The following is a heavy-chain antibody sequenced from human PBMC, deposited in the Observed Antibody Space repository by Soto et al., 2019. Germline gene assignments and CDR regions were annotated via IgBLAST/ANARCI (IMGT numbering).Heavy chain of an antibody. CDR3: ARALSSAAGLYFDY. J-gene: IGHJ4*02. V-gene: IGHV4-4*07. D-gene: IGHD6-13*01. CDR2: IHTASST. CDR1: GGSISAYY. Sequence: PSETLSLTCTVSGGSISAYYWSCTRRPAGKGMERSGRIHTASSTTYTPTRKRRVTLSLYRSNSRFSLNLSSLPAAATAVYFCARALSSAAGLYFDYWGQGTLVTVSS.